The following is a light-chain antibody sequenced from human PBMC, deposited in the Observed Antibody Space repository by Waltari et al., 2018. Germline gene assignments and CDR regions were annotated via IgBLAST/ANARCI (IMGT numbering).Light chain of an antibody. CDR2: SAS. CDR1: LTITTY. J-gene: IGKJ1*01. Sequence: DIQVTQSPSSLSASVGDRVTITCQPSLTITTYLNWYQQKPGKAPQLLITSASSSEDGVPSRISGSGSGTDFTLTITGLQPEDFATYYCQQSYSTPWTFGQGTKVEV. CDR3: QQSYSTPWT. V-gene: IGKV1-39*01.